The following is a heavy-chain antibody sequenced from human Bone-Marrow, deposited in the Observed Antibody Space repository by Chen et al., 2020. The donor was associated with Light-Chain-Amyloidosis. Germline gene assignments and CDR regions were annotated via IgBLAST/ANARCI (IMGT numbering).Heavy chain of an antibody. J-gene: IGHJ4*02. Sequence: EVQLEQSGPGVKKPGESLKNSCKGSGYTFPNYWIGWVRQMPGKGLEWMGVIYPDDSDARYSPSFEGQVTISADKSITTAYLQWRSLKASDTAMYYCARRRDGYNFDYWGQGTLVTVSS. V-gene: IGHV5-51*01. D-gene: IGHD5-12*01. CDR1: GYTFPNYW. CDR2: IYPDDSDA. CDR3: ARRRDGYNFDY.